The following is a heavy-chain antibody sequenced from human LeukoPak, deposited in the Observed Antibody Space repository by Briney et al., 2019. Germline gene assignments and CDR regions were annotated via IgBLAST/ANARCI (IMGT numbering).Heavy chain of an antibody. J-gene: IGHJ4*02. V-gene: IGHV3-23*01. CDR1: GFTFSSYA. CDR3: ATEGSYCSSTSCYNVGDY. D-gene: IGHD2-2*02. CDR2: ISGSGGST. Sequence: KPGGSLRLSCAASGFTFSSYAMSWVRQAPGKGLEWVSAISGSGGSTYYADSVKGRFTISRDNSKNTLYLQMNSLRAEDTAVYYCATEGSYCSSTSCYNVGDYWGQGTLVTVSS.